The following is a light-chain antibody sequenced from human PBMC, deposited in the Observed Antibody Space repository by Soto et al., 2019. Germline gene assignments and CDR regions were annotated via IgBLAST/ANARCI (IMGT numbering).Light chain of an antibody. CDR2: DVT. Sequence: QSVLTQPRSVSGSPGQSVTISCTGTSSDVGGYDYVSWYQRHPGKAPKLIIYDVTERPSGVPDRFSGSKSGNTASLTISGLQAEDEADYFCCSYAILSHLGTGPKV. CDR3: CSYAILSH. J-gene: IGLJ1*01. V-gene: IGLV2-11*01. CDR1: SSDVGGYDY.